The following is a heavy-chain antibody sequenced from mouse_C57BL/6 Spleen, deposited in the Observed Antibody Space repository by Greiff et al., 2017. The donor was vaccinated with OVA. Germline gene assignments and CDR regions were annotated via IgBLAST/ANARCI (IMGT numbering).Heavy chain of an antibody. J-gene: IGHJ2*01. CDR2: IYPGDGDT. Sequence: LVESGAELVKPGASVKISCKASGYAFSSYWMNWVKQRPGKGLEWIGQIYPGDGDTNYNGKFKGKATLTADKSSSTAYMQLSSLTSEDSAVYFCARGPIYDGYYVWYFDYWGQGTTLTVSS. D-gene: IGHD2-3*01. V-gene: IGHV1-80*01. CDR1: GYAFSSYW. CDR3: ARGPIYDGYYVWYFDY.